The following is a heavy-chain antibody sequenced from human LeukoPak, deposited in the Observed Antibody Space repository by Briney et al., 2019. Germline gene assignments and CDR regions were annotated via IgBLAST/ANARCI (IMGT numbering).Heavy chain of an antibody. CDR2: ISGSGGSA. CDR1: GFTFSSYA. CDR3: AKEEIAVAGRLGMDL. Sequence: PGGSLRLSCAASGFTFSSYAMSWARQAPGKGLEWVSAISGSGGSAYYADSVKGRFTISRDNSKNTLYLQMNSLRAEDTAVYYCAKEEIAVAGRLGMDLWGQGTLVTVSS. J-gene: IGHJ4*02. D-gene: IGHD6-19*01. V-gene: IGHV3-23*01.